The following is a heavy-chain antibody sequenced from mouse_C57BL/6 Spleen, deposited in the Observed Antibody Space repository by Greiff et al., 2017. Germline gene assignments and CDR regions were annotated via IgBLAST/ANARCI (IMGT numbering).Heavy chain of an antibody. Sequence: EVQLQQSGPELVKPGASVKISCKASGYSFTGYYMNWVQQSPEKSLEWIGEINPSTGGTTYNQKFKAKATLTVDKSSSTAYMQLKSLTSEDSAVYYCARRGGSSARYFDVWGTGTTVTVSS. D-gene: IGHD1-1*01. J-gene: IGHJ1*03. CDR2: INPSTGGT. CDR3: ARRGGSSARYFDV. V-gene: IGHV1-42*01. CDR1: GYSFTGYY.